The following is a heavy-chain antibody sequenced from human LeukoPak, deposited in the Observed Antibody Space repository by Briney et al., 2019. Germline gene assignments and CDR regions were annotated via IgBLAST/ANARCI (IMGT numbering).Heavy chain of an antibody. D-gene: IGHD6-19*01. J-gene: IGHJ5*02. CDR1: GFTFSRYS. Sequence: TGGSLRLSCAASGFTFSRYSMNWVRQAPARGPEWVASISGSSSYIYYADSVQGRFTISRDNSKNTLYLQMNSLRAEDTAVYYCAKALMQWLVLALDPWGQGTLVTVSS. CDR2: ISGSSSYI. V-gene: IGHV3-21*04. CDR3: AKALMQWLVLALDP.